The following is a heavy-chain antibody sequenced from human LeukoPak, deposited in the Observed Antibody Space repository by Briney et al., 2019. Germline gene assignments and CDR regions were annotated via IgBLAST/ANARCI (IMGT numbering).Heavy chain of an antibody. V-gene: IGHV1-2*02. CDR3: ACPYGSGSYYYFDY. J-gene: IGHJ4*02. Sequence: ASVKVSCKASGYTFTGYYMHWVRQAPGQGLEWMGWINPNSGDTHYAQKFQGRVTMTRDTSISTAYMELSSLRSEDTAVYYCACPYGSGSYYYFDYWGQGTLVTVSS. CDR2: INPNSGDT. CDR1: GYTFTGYY. D-gene: IGHD3-10*01.